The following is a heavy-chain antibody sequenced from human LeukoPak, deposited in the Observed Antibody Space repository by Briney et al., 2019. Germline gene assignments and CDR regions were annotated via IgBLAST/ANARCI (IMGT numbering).Heavy chain of an antibody. V-gene: IGHV1-18*01. J-gene: IGHJ6*03. Sequence: ISAYNGNTNYAQKLQGRLTMTTATSTSTAYMELRSLRSDDTAVYYCARSGGLDYYYYYMDVWGKGTTVTVSS. CDR2: ISAYNGNT. CDR3: ARSGGLDYYYYYMDV. D-gene: IGHD2-8*02.